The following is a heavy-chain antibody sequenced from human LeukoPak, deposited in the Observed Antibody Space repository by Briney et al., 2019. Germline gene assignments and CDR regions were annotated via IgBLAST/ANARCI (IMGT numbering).Heavy chain of an antibody. D-gene: IGHD3-3*01. Sequence: RGASVKVSCKASGGTFSSYAISWVRQAPGQGLEWMGGIIPIFGTANYAQKFQGRVTITADESTSTAYMELSSLRSGDTAVYYCARARESAIFGVVIPRDYYMDVWGKGTTVTVSS. CDR2: IIPIFGTA. CDR1: GGTFSSYA. CDR3: ARARESAIFGVVIPRDYYMDV. V-gene: IGHV1-69*13. J-gene: IGHJ6*03.